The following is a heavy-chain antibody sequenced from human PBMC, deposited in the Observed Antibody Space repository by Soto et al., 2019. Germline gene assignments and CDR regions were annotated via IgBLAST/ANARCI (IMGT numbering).Heavy chain of an antibody. CDR2: ISAYNGNT. CDR3: AREIILDEQLVPWFDP. CDR1: GYTFTSYG. J-gene: IGHJ5*02. D-gene: IGHD6-13*01. Sequence: QVQLVQSGAEVKKPGASVKVSCKASGYTFTSYGISWVRQAPGQGLEWMGWISAYNGNTNYAQKLQGTVTRTTNTCTSKAYMELRSLRSDDTAVYYCAREIILDEQLVPWFDPWGQGTLVTVSS. V-gene: IGHV1-18*01.